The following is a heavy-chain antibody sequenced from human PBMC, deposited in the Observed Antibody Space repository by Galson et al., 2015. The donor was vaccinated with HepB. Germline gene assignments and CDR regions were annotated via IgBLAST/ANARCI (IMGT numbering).Heavy chain of an antibody. D-gene: IGHD2-2*01. CDR3: ARQHCSTLSCYSNVGY. CDR1: GFSFKNYI. V-gene: IGHV3-48*02. J-gene: IGHJ4*02. CDR2: IGTSGSTT. Sequence: SLRLSCAVSGFSFKNYIMNWVRQAPGKGLEWISYIGTSGSTTYYADSVKGRFTISRDNAKNSLYLEMNSLRDEDTAVYYCARQHCSTLSCYSNVGYWGQGTLVIVSP.